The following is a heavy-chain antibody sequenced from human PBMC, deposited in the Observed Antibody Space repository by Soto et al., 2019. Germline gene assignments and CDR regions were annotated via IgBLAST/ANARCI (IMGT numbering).Heavy chain of an antibody. CDR1: GYTFTSYG. J-gene: IGHJ4*02. D-gene: IGHD6-13*01. CDR3: ARDWAAAGIGGIDY. Sequence: ASVKVSCKASGYTFTSYGISWVRQAPGQGLEWMGWISAYNGNTNYAQKLQGRVTMTTDTSTSTAYMELRSLRSDDTAVYYCARDWAAAGIGGIDYWGQGTLVTVSS. CDR2: ISAYNGNT. V-gene: IGHV1-18*04.